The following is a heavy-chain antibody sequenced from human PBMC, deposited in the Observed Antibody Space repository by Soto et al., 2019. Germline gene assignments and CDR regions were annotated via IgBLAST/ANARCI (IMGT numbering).Heavy chain of an antibody. CDR2: ISYDGSNK. J-gene: IGHJ6*04. CDR1: GFTFSSYG. V-gene: IGHV3-30*18. D-gene: IGHD1-26*01. CDR3: AKDPESYYFGPYYYYGMDV. Sequence: PGGSLRLSCAASGFTFSSYGMHWVRQAPGKGLEWVAVISYDGSNKYYADSVKGRFTISRDNSKNTLYLQMNSLRAEDTAVYYCAKDPESYYFGPYYYYGMDVWGKGTTFTVAS.